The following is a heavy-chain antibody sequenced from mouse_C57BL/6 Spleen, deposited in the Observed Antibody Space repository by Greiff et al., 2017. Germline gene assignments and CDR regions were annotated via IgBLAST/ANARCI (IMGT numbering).Heavy chain of an antibody. CDR1: GFNIKDDY. D-gene: IGHD2-2*01. CDR2: IDPENGDT. Sequence: EVQLQQSGAELVRPGASVKLSCTASGFNIKDDYMHWVKQRPEQGLEWIGWIDPENGDTEYASKFQGKATITADTSSNTAYLQLSSLTSEDTAVYYCTAIYYGYDAGDYWGQGTTLTVSS. J-gene: IGHJ2*01. CDR3: TAIYYGYDAGDY. V-gene: IGHV14-4*01.